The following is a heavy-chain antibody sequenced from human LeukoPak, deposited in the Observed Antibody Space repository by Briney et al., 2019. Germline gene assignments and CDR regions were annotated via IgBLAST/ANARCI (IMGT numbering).Heavy chain of an antibody. CDR3: ARGGTMVRVALEADYYYGMDV. J-gene: IGHJ6*04. D-gene: IGHD3-10*01. CDR1: GGSISSGDYY. Sequence: SETLSLTCTVSGGSISSGDYYWSWIRQPPGKGLEWIGYIYYSGSTYYNPSLKSRVTISVDTSKNQFSLKLSSVTAADTAVYYCARGGTMVRVALEADYYYGMDVWGKGTTVTVSS. V-gene: IGHV4-30-4*01. CDR2: IYYSGST.